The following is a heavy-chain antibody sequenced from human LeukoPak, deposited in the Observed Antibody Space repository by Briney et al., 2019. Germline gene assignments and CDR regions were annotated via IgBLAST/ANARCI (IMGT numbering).Heavy chain of an antibody. CDR2: ISGSGGST. CDR3: ARDLIAAPYDY. V-gene: IGHV3-23*01. D-gene: IGHD6-6*01. CDR1: GFTFSSYA. Sequence: GGSLRLSCAASGFTFSSYAMSWVRQAPGKGLEWVSAISGSGGSTYYADSVKGRFTISRDNAKNSLYLQMNSLRAEDTAVYYCARDLIAAPYDYWGQGTLVTVSS. J-gene: IGHJ4*02.